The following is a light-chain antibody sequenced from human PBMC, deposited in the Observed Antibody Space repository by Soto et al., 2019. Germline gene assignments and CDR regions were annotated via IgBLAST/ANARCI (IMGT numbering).Light chain of an antibody. V-gene: IGLV1-44*01. CDR2: TNN. CDR1: SSNIGSKP. CDR3: ATWDDSLKGPV. J-gene: IGLJ3*02. Sequence: QSVLTQPPSVCGTPGQRVTISCSGSSSNIGSKPINWYQHLPGTAPKLLIFTNNRRPSGVPDRFSGSKSGTSGSLAITGLQSDDEADYYCATWDDSLKGPVFGGGTKLTVL.